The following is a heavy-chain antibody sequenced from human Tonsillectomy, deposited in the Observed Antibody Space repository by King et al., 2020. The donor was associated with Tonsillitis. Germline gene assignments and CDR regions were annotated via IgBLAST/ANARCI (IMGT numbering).Heavy chain of an antibody. CDR2: INTNTGNP. CDR1: GYTFTSYA. J-gene: IGHJ6*02. V-gene: IGHV7-4-1*02. CDR3: ASIPMVRGVTTPRPYGMDV. Sequence: QLVQSGSELKKPGASVKVSCKASGYTFTSYAMNWVRQAPGQGLEWMGWINTNTGNPTYAQGFTGRFVFSLDTSVSTAYLQISSLKAEDTAVYYCASIPMVRGVTTPRPYGMDVWGQGTTVTVSS. D-gene: IGHD3-10*01.